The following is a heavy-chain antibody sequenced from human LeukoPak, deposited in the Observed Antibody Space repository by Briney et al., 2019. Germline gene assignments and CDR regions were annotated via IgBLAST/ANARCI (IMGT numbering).Heavy chain of an antibody. CDR2: INRDGTYI. CDR3: ATRYCDSNTCEALDY. Sequence: GGSLRLSCAASGFIFRIYSMNWVRQAPGKGLEWVSSINRDGTYIYYADSVKGRFTISRDNAKNSLYLQMNSPRAEDTAVYYCATRYCDSNTCEALDYWGQGALVTVSS. CDR1: GFIFRIYS. D-gene: IGHD2-2*01. V-gene: IGHV3-21*01. J-gene: IGHJ4*02.